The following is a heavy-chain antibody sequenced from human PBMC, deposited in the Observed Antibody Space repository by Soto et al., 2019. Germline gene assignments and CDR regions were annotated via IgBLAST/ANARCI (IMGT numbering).Heavy chain of an antibody. V-gene: IGHV3-33*03. J-gene: IGHJ4*02. CDR2: IWNDGSNE. Sequence: QVQLVESGGGVVQPGGSLRLSCAASGFSFSGYGMHWVRQAPGKGLEWVAVIWNDGSNENYADSVKGRFTISRDNPKKTLYLQMNSLRAEDTAVYFCATDIGNSPFDYWGRGTLVTVSS. CDR3: ATDIGNSPFDY. CDR1: GFSFSGYG.